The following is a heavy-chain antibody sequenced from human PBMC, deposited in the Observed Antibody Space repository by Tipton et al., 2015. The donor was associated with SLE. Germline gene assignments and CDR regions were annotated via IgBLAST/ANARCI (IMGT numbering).Heavy chain of an antibody. D-gene: IGHD2-2*01. CDR1: GYSISSGYY. CDR3: ASKSAVVPAAMSSLDFDN. V-gene: IGHV4-38-2*01. Sequence: TLSLTCAVSGYSISSGYYWGWIRQPPGKGLEWIGSIYHSGSTYYNPSLRSRVTISVDTSKNQFSLKLSSVTAADTAVYYCASKSAVVPAAMSSLDFDNWGQGTLVTVSS. CDR2: IYHSGST. J-gene: IGHJ4*02.